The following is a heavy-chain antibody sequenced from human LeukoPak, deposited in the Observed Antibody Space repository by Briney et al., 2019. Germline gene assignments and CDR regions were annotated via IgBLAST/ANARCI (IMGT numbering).Heavy chain of an antibody. CDR1: GGTFSSYA. J-gene: IGHJ4*02. Sequence: ASVKVSCKASGGTFSSYAISWVRQAPGQGLEWMGGIIPIFGTANYAQKFQGRVTITADESTSTAYMELSSLRSEDTAVYYCARGSGYSYGYNKPFDYWGQGTLVTVSS. CDR2: IIPIFGTA. D-gene: IGHD5-18*01. V-gene: IGHV1-69*13. CDR3: ARGSGYSYGYNKPFDY.